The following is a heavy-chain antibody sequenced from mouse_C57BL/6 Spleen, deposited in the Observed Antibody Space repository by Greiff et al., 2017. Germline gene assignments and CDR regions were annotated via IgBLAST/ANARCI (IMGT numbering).Heavy chain of an antibody. V-gene: IGHV1-52*01. CDR2: IDPSDSET. D-gene: IGHD2-2*01. J-gene: IGHJ1*03. CDR3: ARGNMVTTTLHWYFDV. Sequence: QVQLQQPGAELVRPGSSVKLSCKASGYTFTSYWMHWVKQRPIQGLEWIGNIDPSDSETHYNQKFKDKATLTVDKSSSTAYMQLSSLTSEDSAVYYCARGNMVTTTLHWYFDVWGTGTTVTVSS. CDR1: GYTFTSYW.